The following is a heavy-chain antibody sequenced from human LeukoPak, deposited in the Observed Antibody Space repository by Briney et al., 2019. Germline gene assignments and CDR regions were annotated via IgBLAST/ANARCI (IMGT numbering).Heavy chain of an antibody. CDR3: AKCMSGSGVCLNFDS. CDR1: GFTFITYA. D-gene: IGHD2-21*02. J-gene: IGHJ4*02. Sequence: GGSLRLSCEASGFTFITYAMSCVRPAPGKGLQWVSGISGTDSGTYYTDSVKGRFTISRDNSKNTVYLQIDSLRAEDTAVYYCAKCMSGSGVCLNFDSWGQGILVTVSS. CDR2: ISGTDSGT. V-gene: IGHV3-23*01.